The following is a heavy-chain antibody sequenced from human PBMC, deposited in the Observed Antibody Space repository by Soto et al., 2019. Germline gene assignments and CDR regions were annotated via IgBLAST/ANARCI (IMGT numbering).Heavy chain of an antibody. Sequence: ASVKVSCKASGYTFTSYGISWVRQAPGQGLEWMGWISAYNGITNYAQKLQGRVTMTTDTSTSTAYMELRSLRSDDTAVYYCARDDDSGYDFELGYYYGMDVWGQGTTVTVSS. D-gene: IGHD5-12*01. CDR3: ARDDDSGYDFELGYYYGMDV. V-gene: IGHV1-18*01. CDR1: GYTFTSYG. CDR2: ISAYNGIT. J-gene: IGHJ6*02.